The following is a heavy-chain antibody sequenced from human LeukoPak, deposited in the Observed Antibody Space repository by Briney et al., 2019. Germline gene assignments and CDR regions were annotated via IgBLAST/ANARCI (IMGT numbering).Heavy chain of an antibody. D-gene: IGHD3-10*01. CDR1: GFTFSSYW. Sequence: SGGSLRLSCAASGFTFSSYWMSWVRQAPGKGLEWVANIKQDGSEKYYVDSVKGRFTISRDNAKNSLYLQMNSLRAEDTAVYYCARYPERGEYYFDYWGQGTLVTVSS. CDR3: ARYPERGEYYFDY. CDR2: IKQDGSEK. J-gene: IGHJ4*02. V-gene: IGHV3-7*01.